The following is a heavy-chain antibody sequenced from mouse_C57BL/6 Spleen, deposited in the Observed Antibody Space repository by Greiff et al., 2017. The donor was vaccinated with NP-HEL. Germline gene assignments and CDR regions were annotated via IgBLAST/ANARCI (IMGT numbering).Heavy chain of an antibody. CDR1: GYTFTDYE. V-gene: IGHV1-15*01. J-gene: IGHJ3*01. CDR2: IDPETGGT. Sequence: VQLQQSGAELVRPGASVTLSCKASGYTFTDYEMHWVKQTPVHGLEWIGAIDPETGGTAYNQKFKGKAILTADKSSSTAYMALRSLTSEDSAVYYCTRFYYGNSGFAYWGQGTLVTVSA. CDR3: TRFYYGNSGFAY. D-gene: IGHD2-1*01.